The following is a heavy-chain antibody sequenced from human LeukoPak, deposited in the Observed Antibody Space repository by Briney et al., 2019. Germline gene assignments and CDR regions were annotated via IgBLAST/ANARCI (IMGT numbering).Heavy chain of an antibody. V-gene: IGHV3-23*01. J-gene: IGHJ6*03. D-gene: IGHD2-2*01. CDR3: ARVPAATIYYYYYMDV. CDR2: ISGSGGST. Sequence: PGGSLRLSCAASGFTFSSYAMGWVRQAPGKGLEWVSAISGSGGSTYYADSVKGRFTISRDNSKNTLYLQMNSLRAEDTAVYYCARVPAATIYYYYYMDVWGKGTTVTVSS. CDR1: GFTFSSYA.